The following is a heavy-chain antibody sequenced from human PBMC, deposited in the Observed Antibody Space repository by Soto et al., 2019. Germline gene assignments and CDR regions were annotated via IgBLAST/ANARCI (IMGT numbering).Heavy chain of an antibody. D-gene: IGHD1-7*01. CDR1: GFTFSSYG. CDR2: ISYDGSDR. CDR3: ARGTPNWNYPP. V-gene: IGHV3-30*19. Sequence: QVQLVESGGGVVQPGRSLRLSCAASGFTFSSYGMHWVRQAPGKGLEWVAVISYDGSDRYYADSVRGRFAISRDISKNAVYLQMNSLRTEDTAVYYCARGTPNWNYPPWGQGTLVTVSS. J-gene: IGHJ5*02.